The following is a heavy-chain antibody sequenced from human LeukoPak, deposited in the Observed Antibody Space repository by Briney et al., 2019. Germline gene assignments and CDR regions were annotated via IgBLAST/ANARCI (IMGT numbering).Heavy chain of an antibody. CDR1: GGSFSGYY. D-gene: IGHD2-2*01. J-gene: IGHJ6*02. Sequence: SETLSLTCAVYGGSFSGYYWSWIRQPPGKGLEWIGEINHSGSTNYNPSLKSRVTISVDTSKNQFSLKLSSVTAADTAVYYCANLGYCSSTSCSYYYYYYGMDVWGQGTTVTASS. CDR3: ANLGYCSSTSCSYYYYYYGMDV. CDR2: INHSGST. V-gene: IGHV4-34*01.